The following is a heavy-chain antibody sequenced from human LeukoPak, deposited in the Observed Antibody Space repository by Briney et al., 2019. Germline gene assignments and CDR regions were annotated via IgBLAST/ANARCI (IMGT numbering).Heavy chain of an antibody. CDR1: GFRFSDYY. CDR2: VSSSATSI. D-gene: IGHD3-22*01. CDR3: ARDADPYYYDSSGYYWNAFDI. Sequence: GGSLRLSCEASGFRFSDYYMAWIRQVPGKGLEWISYVSSSATSIYYADSVKGRFTISRDNSKNTLYLQMNSLRAEDTAVYYCARDADPYYYDSSGYYWNAFDIWGQGTMVTVSS. J-gene: IGHJ3*02. V-gene: IGHV3-11*01.